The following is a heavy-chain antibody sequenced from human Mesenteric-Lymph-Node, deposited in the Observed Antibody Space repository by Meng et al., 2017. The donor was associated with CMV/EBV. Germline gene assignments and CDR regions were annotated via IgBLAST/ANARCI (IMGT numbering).Heavy chain of an antibody. D-gene: IGHD2-2*01. Sequence: GGSLRLSCAASGFTVSTNYMSWVRQAPGKGLEWVSVIYSGGSTYYADSVKGRFTISRDISKNTLYLQMNSLRAEDTAVYYCARVQGYCGGTNCPYYYYDMDVWGQGTTVTVSS. CDR2: IYSGGST. V-gene: IGHV3-53*01. J-gene: IGHJ6*02. CDR1: GFTVSTNY. CDR3: ARVQGYCGGTNCPYYYYDMDV.